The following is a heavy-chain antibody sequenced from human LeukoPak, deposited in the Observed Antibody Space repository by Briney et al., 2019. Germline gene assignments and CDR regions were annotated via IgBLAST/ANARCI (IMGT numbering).Heavy chain of an antibody. CDR3: GSQFYDSSGYYFQH. J-gene: IGHJ1*01. V-gene: IGHV4-39*02. CDR1: GGSISSRSYY. CDR2: IYSSGST. Sequence: PSQTLSLTCTVSGGSISSRSYYWGWIRQPPGKGLDWIANIYSSGSTYQNPSLKSRVTISVGTSKTYYSLKLSSLTAAVTALYYCGSQFYDSSGYYFQHWGQGTLVTVSS. D-gene: IGHD3-22*01.